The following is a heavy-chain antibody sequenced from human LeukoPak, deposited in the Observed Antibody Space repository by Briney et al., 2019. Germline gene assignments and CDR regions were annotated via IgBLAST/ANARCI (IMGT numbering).Heavy chain of an antibody. CDR1: GFTFSSYV. V-gene: IGHV3-23*01. CDR2: ISVTGGTT. J-gene: IGHJ4*02. D-gene: IGHD7-27*01. CDR3: AKDSSLGPFIDY. Sequence: GGSLRLSCVASGFTFSSYVMGWVRLAPGKGLDWVSGISVTGGTTYYADSVKGRFTISRDNSKNTLYLQINSLRAEDTAVYYCAKDSSLGPFIDYWGQGTLVTVSS.